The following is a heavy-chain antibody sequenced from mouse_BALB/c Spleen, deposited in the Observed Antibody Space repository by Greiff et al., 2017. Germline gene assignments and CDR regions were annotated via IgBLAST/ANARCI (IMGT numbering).Heavy chain of an antibody. CDR3: TTLYYGYVGYAMDY. Sequence: EVQVVESGGGLVQPGGSMKLSCVASGFTFSNYWMNWVRQSPEKGLEWVAEIRLKSNNYATHYAESVKGRFTISRDDSKSSVYLQMNNLRAEDTGIYYCTTLYYGYVGYAMDYWGQGTSVTVSS. CDR1: GFTFSNYW. CDR2: IRLKSNNYAT. V-gene: IGHV6-6*02. D-gene: IGHD1-2*01. J-gene: IGHJ4*01.